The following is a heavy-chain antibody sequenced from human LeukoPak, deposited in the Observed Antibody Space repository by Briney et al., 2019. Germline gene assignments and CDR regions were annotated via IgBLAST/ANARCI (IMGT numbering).Heavy chain of an antibody. CDR3: ARNHCGGDCYTNYYYYYYMDV. V-gene: IGHV3-53*01. D-gene: IGHD2-21*02. J-gene: IGHJ6*03. Sequence: GGSLRLSCAASGFTFSNAWMSWVRQAPGKGLEWVSVIYSGGSTYYADSVKGRFTISRDNSKNTLYLQMNSLRAGDTAVYYCARNHCGGDCYTNYYYYYYMDVWGKGTTVTISS. CDR2: IYSGGST. CDR1: GFTFSNAW.